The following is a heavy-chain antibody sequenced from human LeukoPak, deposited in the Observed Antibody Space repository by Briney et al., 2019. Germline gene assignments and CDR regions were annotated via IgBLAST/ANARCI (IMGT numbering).Heavy chain of an antibody. CDR3: ARDSHYYGSGRYMDV. CDR1: GGSISSYY. D-gene: IGHD3-10*01. V-gene: IGHV4-59*01. J-gene: IGHJ6*03. CDR2: IYYSGST. Sequence: SETLSLTCTVSGGSISSYYWSWIPQPPGKGLEWIGYIYYSGSTNYNPSLKSRVTISVDTSKNQFSLKLSSVTAADTALYYCARDSHYYGSGRYMDVWGKGTTVTVSS.